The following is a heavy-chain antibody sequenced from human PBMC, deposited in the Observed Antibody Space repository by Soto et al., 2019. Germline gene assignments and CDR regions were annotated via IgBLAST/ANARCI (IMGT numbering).Heavy chain of an antibody. CDR1: GFTFSSFW. V-gene: IGHV3-7*01. CDR3: AAGFPPDY. J-gene: IGHJ4*02. Sequence: EVQLVESGGGLVQPGGSLKLSCAASGFTFSSFWMNWVRQAPGKGLEWVANIKGDGSEKYYVDSVKGRFTISRDNAKNSLYREMNSLRAEDTAVYYGAAGFPPDYWGQGTLVTVSS. CDR2: IKGDGSEK. D-gene: IGHD3-10*01.